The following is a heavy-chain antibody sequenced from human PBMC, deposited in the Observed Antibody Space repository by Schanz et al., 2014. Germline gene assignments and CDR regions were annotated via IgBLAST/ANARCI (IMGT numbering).Heavy chain of an antibody. V-gene: IGHV1-2*06. J-gene: IGHJ5*02. CDR2: INPNSGGT. Sequence: QVQLVQSGAEVKKPGASVKVSCKASGYTFTDYHIHWVRQAPGQGLEYMGRINPNSGGTNFEQKFQGRVTMTRDTSISTVYMELSRLRSDDTAVYYCAREGTVIRGLSGWFDPWGQGTLVTVSS. CDR1: GYTFTDYH. CDR3: AREGTVIRGLSGWFDP. D-gene: IGHD3-10*01.